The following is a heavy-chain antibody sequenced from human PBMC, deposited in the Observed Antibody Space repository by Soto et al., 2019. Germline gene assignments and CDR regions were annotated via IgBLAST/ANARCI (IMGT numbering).Heavy chain of an antibody. CDR2: IYYSGST. Sequence: SETLSLTCTVSGGYISSYYWSWIRQPTGKGLEWIGYIYYSGSTNYNPSLKSRVTISVDTSKNQFSLKLSSVTAADTAVYYCATWGYDSSGYYYIDYWGQGTLVTVS. J-gene: IGHJ4*02. CDR1: GGYISSYY. CDR3: ATWGYDSSGYYYIDY. V-gene: IGHV4-59*01. D-gene: IGHD3-22*01.